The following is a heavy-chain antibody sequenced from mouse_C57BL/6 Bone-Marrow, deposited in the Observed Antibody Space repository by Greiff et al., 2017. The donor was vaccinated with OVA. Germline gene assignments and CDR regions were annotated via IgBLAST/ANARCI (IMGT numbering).Heavy chain of an antibody. CDR2: ILPGSGST. Sequence: QVQLQQSGAELMKPGASVKLSCKATGYTFTGYWIEWVKQRPGHGLEWIGEILPGSGSTNYNEKFKGKATFTADTSSNTAYMQLSSLTTEDSAIYYCASYYYGSSYDWFAYWGQGTLVTVSA. J-gene: IGHJ3*01. CDR1: GYTFTGYW. V-gene: IGHV1-9*01. D-gene: IGHD1-1*01. CDR3: ASYYYGSSYDWFAY.